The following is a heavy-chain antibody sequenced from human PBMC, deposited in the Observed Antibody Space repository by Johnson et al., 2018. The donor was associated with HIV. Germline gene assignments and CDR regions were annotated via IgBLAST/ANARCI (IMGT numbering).Heavy chain of an antibody. Sequence: VQLVESGGGLVQPGGSLRLSCAASGFTFSSYAMNWVRQAPGKGLEWVSAISGSGDSTYYAASVKGRFTISRDNSKNTLYLQMNSLRAEDTAIYYCAKLKRRGDQDDAFDIWGQGTMVTVSS. CDR3: AKLKRRGDQDDAFDI. J-gene: IGHJ3*02. CDR1: GFTFSSYA. D-gene: IGHD2-2*01. V-gene: IGHV3-23*04. CDR2: ISGSGDST.